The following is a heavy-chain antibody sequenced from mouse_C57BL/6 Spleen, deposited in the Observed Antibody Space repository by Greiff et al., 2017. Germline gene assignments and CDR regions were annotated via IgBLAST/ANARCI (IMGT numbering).Heavy chain of an antibody. Sequence: EVQLVESGGDLVKPGGSLKLSCAASGFTFSSYGMSWVRQTPDKRLEWVATISSGGSYTYYPDSVKGRFTISRDNAKNTLYLQLSSLKSEDTAMYYCARQNYVKDERAFDYWGQGTTLTVSS. J-gene: IGHJ2*01. CDR3: ARQNYVKDERAFDY. D-gene: IGHD2-1*01. CDR1: GFTFSSYG. CDR2: ISSGGSYT. V-gene: IGHV5-6*01.